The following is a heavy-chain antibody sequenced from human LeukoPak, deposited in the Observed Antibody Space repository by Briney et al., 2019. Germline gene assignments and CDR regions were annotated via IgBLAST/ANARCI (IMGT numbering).Heavy chain of an antibody. CDR2: IIPIFGTA. CDR3: ARKWKYSGSYSAEREVAFDI. Sequence: RASVKVSCKASGYTFTGYYMHWVRQAPGQGLEWMGWIIPIFGTANYAQKFQGRVTITTDESTSTAYMELSSLRSEDTAVYYCARKWKYSGSYSAEREVAFDIWGQGTMVTVSS. D-gene: IGHD1-26*01. CDR1: GYTFTGYY. J-gene: IGHJ3*02. V-gene: IGHV1-69*05.